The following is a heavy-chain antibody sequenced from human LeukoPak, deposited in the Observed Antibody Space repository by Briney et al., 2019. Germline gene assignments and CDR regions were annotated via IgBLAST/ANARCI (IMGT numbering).Heavy chain of an antibody. CDR2: ITWDGGST. Sequence: GGSLRLSCAASGFTFDDYAMHWVRQAPGKGLEWVSLITWDGGSTYYADSVKGRFTISRDNSKNSLYLQMNSLRPEDTALHYCAKEPYFNLWGRGTLVTVSS. J-gene: IGHJ2*01. CDR1: GFTFDDYA. V-gene: IGHV3-43D*03. CDR3: AKEPYFNL.